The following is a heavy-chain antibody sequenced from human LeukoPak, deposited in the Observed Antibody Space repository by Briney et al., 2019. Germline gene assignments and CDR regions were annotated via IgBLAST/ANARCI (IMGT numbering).Heavy chain of an antibody. CDR1: GYTFTSYG. D-gene: IGHD5-12*01. CDR3: ARELLSYDSQGY. J-gene: IGHJ4*02. CDR2: ISAYNGNT. V-gene: IGHV1-18*01. Sequence: ASVKVSCKDSGYTFTSYGISWVRQAPGQGLEWMGWISAYNGNTNYAQKLQGRVTMTTDTSTSTAYMELRSLRSDDTAVYYCARELLSYDSQGYWGQGTLVTVSS.